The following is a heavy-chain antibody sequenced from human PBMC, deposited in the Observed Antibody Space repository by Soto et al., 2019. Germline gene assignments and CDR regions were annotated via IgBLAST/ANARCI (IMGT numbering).Heavy chain of an antibody. J-gene: IGHJ2*01. CDR1: GYIFTSYY. CDR2: INPFDGSR. Sequence: EASVKVSCKASGYIFTSYYIHWVRQAPGQGLEWMGWINPFDGSRMFAQKFQGRVTITRDTSASTAYMELSSLRSEDTAVYYCARGGSLYWYFDLWGRGTLVTVSS. D-gene: IGHD1-26*01. V-gene: IGHV1-46*01. CDR3: ARGGSLYWYFDL.